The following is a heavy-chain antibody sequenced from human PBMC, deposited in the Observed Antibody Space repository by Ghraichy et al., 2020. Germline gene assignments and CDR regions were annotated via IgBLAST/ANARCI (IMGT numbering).Heavy chain of an antibody. Sequence: GESLNISCAASGFTFSEYNMNWVRQAPGKGLQWVSSISTTSAYIFYADSVKGRFTISRDNAKNSLSLQMSRMRVEDTAGYYCATNGLVGATTNFEYWGQGTLVTVSS. J-gene: IGHJ4*02. D-gene: IGHD1-26*01. CDR3: ATNGLVGATTNFEY. CDR2: ISTTSAYI. V-gene: IGHV3-21*01. CDR1: GFTFSEYN.